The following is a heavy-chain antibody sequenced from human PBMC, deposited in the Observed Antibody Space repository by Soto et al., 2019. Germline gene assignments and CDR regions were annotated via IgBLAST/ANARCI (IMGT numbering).Heavy chain of an antibody. Sequence: GGSLRLSCAASGFTISSYAMSWVRQAPGKGLEWVSAISGSGGSTYYADSVKGRFTISRDNSKNTLYLQMNSLRAEDTAVYYCASWPLQISYLFGGLNTFDIWGQGTMVTVSS. D-gene: IGHD3-10*01. CDR2: ISGSGGST. J-gene: IGHJ3*02. V-gene: IGHV3-23*01. CDR1: GFTISSYA. CDR3: ASWPLQISYLFGGLNTFDI.